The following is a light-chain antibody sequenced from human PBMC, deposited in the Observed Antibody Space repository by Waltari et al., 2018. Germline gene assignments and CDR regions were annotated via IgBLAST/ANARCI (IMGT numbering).Light chain of an antibody. CDR3: QQYYDTPRT. V-gene: IGKV4-1*01. Sequence: DIVMTQSPDSLAVSLGEGATITCKSSQTVLYSSDNNNYLAWYQQKLGQPPKLLIYWASTRASGVPARFSGSGSGTDFTLTISSLQAEDVAVYYCQQYYDTPRTFGQGTRVEIK. CDR2: WAS. CDR1: QTVLYSSDNNNY. J-gene: IGKJ1*01.